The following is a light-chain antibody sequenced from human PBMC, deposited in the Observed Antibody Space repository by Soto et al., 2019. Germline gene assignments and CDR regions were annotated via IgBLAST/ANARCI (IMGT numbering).Light chain of an antibody. V-gene: IGKV3-11*01. J-gene: IGKJ1*01. Sequence: ESVLTQSPATLSLSPGERATLSCRASQSVSTSLAWYQQKPGLAPRLLIYDASNRATGIPARFSGSGSGTDFTLTISSLEPEDFAVYYCQQRSNWPPTWTFGQGTKV. CDR1: QSVSTS. CDR2: DAS. CDR3: QQRSNWPPTWT.